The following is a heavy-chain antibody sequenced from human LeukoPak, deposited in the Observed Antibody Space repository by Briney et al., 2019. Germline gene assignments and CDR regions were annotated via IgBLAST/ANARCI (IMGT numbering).Heavy chain of an antibody. J-gene: IGHJ4*02. Sequence: ASVKVSCKASGYTFSNYGISWIRQAPGQGLEWMGWVSPYNGSTIYAQKFQGRVAMTTDTSTSTAYMDLRSLRSDDTAMYCCARDLTSSGYYPSNFDYWGQGTLVTVSS. V-gene: IGHV1-18*01. CDR2: VSPYNGST. CDR1: GYTFSNYG. CDR3: ARDLTSSGYYPSNFDY. D-gene: IGHD3-22*01.